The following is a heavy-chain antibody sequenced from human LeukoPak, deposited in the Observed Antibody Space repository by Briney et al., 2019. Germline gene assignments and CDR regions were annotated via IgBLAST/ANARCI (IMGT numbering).Heavy chain of an antibody. D-gene: IGHD2-2*01. CDR3: ARGLGVVPAAISYYYYMDV. Sequence: SETLSLTCTVSGGSISSYYWSWIRQPPGKGLECIGYIHYTGSTNYNPSLKSRVTISADKSKNQFSLKLSSVTAADTAVYYCARGLGVVPAAISYYYYMDVWGKGTTVTISS. CDR1: GGSISSYY. V-gene: IGHV4-59*12. J-gene: IGHJ6*03. CDR2: IHYTGST.